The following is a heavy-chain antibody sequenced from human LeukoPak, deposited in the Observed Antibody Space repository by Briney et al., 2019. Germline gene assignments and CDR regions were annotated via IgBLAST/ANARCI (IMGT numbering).Heavy chain of an antibody. Sequence: ASVKVSCKASGGTFSSYAISWVRQAPGQGLEWMGWINPNSGGTNYAQKFQGRVTMTRDTSISTAYMELSRPRSDDTAVYYCARAVEYYYDSSGYSLYYYYGMDVWGQGTTVTVSS. D-gene: IGHD3-22*01. CDR1: GGTFSSYA. V-gene: IGHV1-2*02. J-gene: IGHJ6*02. CDR2: INPNSGGT. CDR3: ARAVEYYYDSSGYSLYYYYGMDV.